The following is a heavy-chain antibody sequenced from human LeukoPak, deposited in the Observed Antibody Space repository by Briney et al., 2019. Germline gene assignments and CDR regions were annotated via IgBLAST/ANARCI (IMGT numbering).Heavy chain of an antibody. Sequence: GASVKVSCRASGYIFTTYFMHWLRQAPGQGPEWMGIINPRGGSTDYGQKFQGRVTMTSDTSTSTVYLELTSLTSEDTAVYFCARVGATGATADNWGQGTLVTVSS. CDR3: ARVGATGATADN. J-gene: IGHJ4*02. V-gene: IGHV1-46*01. CDR2: INPRGGST. D-gene: IGHD4/OR15-4a*01. CDR1: GYIFTTYF.